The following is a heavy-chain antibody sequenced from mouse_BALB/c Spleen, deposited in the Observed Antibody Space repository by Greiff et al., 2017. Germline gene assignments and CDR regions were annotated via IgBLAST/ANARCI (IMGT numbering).Heavy chain of an antibody. CDR1: GYTFTSYW. CDR3: AREEVLRIRDMDY. J-gene: IGHJ4*01. Sequence: QVQLQQSGAELAKPGASVKMSCKASGYTFTSYWMHWVQQRPGQGLEWIGYINPSTGYTEYNQKFKDKATLTTDKSSSTAYMQLSSLTSEDSAVFYCAREEVLRIRDMDYWGQGTSVTVAS. CDR2: INPSTGYT. D-gene: IGHD1-1*01. V-gene: IGHV1-7*01.